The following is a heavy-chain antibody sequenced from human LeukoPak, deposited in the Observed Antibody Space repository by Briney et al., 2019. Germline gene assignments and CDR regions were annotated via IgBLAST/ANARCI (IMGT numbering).Heavy chain of an antibody. CDR2: ISYSGST. D-gene: IGHD1-7*01. Sequence: SETLTLTCSVSGGTISTYCWSWIRQPPGKGLEWIGYISYSGSTNFNPSLKSRVTISVDTSKNQFSLKLSSVTAADTAVYYCAIEGTAGTNLNLFDLWGQGTVVSVSS. CDR1: GGTISTYC. J-gene: IGHJ5*02. CDR3: AIEGTAGTNLNLFDL. V-gene: IGHV4-59*01.